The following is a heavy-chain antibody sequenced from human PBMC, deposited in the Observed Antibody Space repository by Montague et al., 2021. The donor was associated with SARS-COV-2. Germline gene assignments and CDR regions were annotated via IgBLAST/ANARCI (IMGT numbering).Heavy chain of an antibody. J-gene: IGHJ4*02. CDR1: GDSVSSNSAA. CDR2: TYYRSKWYN. Sequence: CAISGDSVSSNSAAWNWIRQSPSRGLEWLGRTYYRSKWYNDYAVSVKSRITINPDTSKNQFSLQLNSVTPEDTAVYYCARGGWGAPATGRLFDYWGQGTLVTVSS. CDR3: ARGGWGAPATGRLFDY. D-gene: IGHD2-15*01. V-gene: IGHV6-1*01.